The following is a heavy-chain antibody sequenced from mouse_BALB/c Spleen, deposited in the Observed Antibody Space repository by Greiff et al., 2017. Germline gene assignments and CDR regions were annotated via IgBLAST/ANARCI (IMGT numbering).Heavy chain of an antibody. CDR3: ERGAYAMDY. V-gene: IGHV5-4*02. CDR2: ISDGGSYT. CDR1: GFTFSDYY. Sequence: EVQLLESGGGLMKPGGSLKLSCAASGFTFSDYYMYWVRQTPEKRLEWVATISDGGSYTYYPDSVKGRFTISRDKAKNNLYLQMSSLKSEDTAMYYCERGAYAMDYWGQGTSVTVSS. J-gene: IGHJ4*01.